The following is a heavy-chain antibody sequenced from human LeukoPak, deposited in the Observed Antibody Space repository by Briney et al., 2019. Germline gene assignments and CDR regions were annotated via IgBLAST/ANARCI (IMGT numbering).Heavy chain of an antibody. CDR1: GFTFSSYA. Sequence: GGSLRLSCAASGFTFSSYAMSWVRQAPGKGLEWVSAISGSGGSTYYADSVKGRFTISRDNSKNTLYLQMNNLRAEDTAVYYCAKRPPYDSSGLYYFVYWGQGTLVTVSS. D-gene: IGHD3-22*01. J-gene: IGHJ4*02. CDR2: ISGSGGST. V-gene: IGHV3-23*01. CDR3: AKRPPYDSSGLYYFVY.